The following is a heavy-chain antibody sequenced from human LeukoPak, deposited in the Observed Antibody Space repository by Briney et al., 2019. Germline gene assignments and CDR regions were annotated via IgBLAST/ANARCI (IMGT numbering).Heavy chain of an antibody. CDR3: ERGTYYYDSSGPGN. D-gene: IGHD3-22*01. CDR1: GFTFSDYY. Sequence: GGSLRLSCAASGFTFSDYYMSWIRQAPGKGLEWVSYISSSGSTIYYADSVKGRFTISRDNAKNSLYLQMNSLRAEDTAVYYCERGTYYYDSSGPGNWGQGTLVTVSS. J-gene: IGHJ4*02. V-gene: IGHV3-11*01. CDR2: ISSSGSTI.